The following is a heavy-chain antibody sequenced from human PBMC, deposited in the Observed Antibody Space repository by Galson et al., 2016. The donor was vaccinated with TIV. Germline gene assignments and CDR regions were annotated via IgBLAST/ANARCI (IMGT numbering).Heavy chain of an antibody. CDR1: GFTFRSYT. J-gene: IGHJ5*02. CDR3: ARMLFDIVQAPAATPTGYFDP. D-gene: IGHD2-2*01. CDR2: ITTTVPNT. Sequence: SLRLSCAASGFTFRSYTMNWVRQAPGKGLEWVSAITTTVPNTYYADSLKGRFTISRDNAQTSLYLQMDSLRAEDTAVYYCARMLFDIVQAPAATPTGYFDPWGQGTLVTVSS. V-gene: IGHV3-21*01.